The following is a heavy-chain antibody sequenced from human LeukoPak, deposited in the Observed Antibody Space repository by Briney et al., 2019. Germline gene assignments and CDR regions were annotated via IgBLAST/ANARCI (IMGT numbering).Heavy chain of an antibody. J-gene: IGHJ4*02. CDR3: ARDFTPRRHGGDCSDY. CDR1: GFTFSSYS. CDR2: ISSSSSYI. Sequence: PGGSLRLSCAASGFTFSSYSMNWVRQAPGKGLEWVSSISSSSSYIYYADSVKGRFTISRDNAKNSLYLQMNSLRAEDTAVYYCARDFTPRRHGGDCSDYWGQGTLVTVSS. V-gene: IGHV3-21*01. D-gene: IGHD2-21*01.